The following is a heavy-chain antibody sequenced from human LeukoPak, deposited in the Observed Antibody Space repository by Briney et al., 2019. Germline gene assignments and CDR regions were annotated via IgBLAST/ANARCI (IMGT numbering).Heavy chain of an antibody. Sequence: SETLSLTCTVSGGSISSYYWSWIRQPPGKGLEWIGYIYYSGSTNYNPSLKSRVTISVDTSKNQFSLKLSSVTAADTAVYYCARSVPKQWELLPDAFDIWGQGTMVTVSS. V-gene: IGHV4-59*01. D-gene: IGHD1-26*01. CDR3: ARSVPKQWELLPDAFDI. CDR2: IYYSGST. CDR1: GGSISSYY. J-gene: IGHJ3*02.